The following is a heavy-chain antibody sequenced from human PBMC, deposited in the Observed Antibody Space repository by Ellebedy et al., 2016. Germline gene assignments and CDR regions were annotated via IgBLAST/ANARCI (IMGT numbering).Heavy chain of an antibody. V-gene: IGHV1-46*01. D-gene: IGHD6-13*01. CDR1: GYTFTRDY. CDR2: INPSGGST. CDR3: ARDYSWSLDY. J-gene: IGHJ4*02. Sequence: ASVKVSCKASGYTFTRDYIHWVRQAPGQGLEWMGRINPSGGSTSYAQKFQDRVTMTRDTSTSTVNMELSSLRSEDTAVYYCARDYSWSLDYWGQGTLVTVSS.